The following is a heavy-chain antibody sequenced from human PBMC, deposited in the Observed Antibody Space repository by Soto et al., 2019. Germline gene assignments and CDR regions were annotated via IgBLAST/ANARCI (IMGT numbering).Heavy chain of an antibody. V-gene: IGHV1-18*01. Sequence: QVQLVQSGAEVKKPGASVNVSCKASGYTFTSYGISWVRQAPVQGLEWMGWISAYNGHTNYEQKLQGRVTMTTDTPPSTAYMELSSLRSDDTAVYSCVRGTTVETGTYWGQGTLVTFSS. J-gene: IGHJ4*02. CDR1: GYTFTSYG. D-gene: IGHD4-17*01. CDR2: ISAYNGHT. CDR3: VRGTTVETGTY.